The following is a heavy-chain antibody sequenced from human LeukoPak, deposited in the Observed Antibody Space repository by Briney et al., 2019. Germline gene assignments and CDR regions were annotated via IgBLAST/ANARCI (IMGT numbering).Heavy chain of an antibody. CDR1: GFTFSNYN. D-gene: IGHD3-22*01. CDR2: ITSSGTYI. V-gene: IGHV3-21*01. J-gene: IGHJ3*02. Sequence: PGGSLRLSCAASGFTFSNYNMNWVRQAPGKAMEWVSSITSSGTYIFYADSVKGRFTISRDNAKNSLYLQMDSLGPEDTAVYYCARDHHRRLYDSQARDTFDIWGQGTMVTVSS. CDR3: ARDHHRRLYDSQARDTFDI.